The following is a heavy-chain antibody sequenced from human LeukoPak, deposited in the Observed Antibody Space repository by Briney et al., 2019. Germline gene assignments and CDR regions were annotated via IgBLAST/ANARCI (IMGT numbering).Heavy chain of an antibody. D-gene: IGHD6-13*01. Sequence: PGGSLRLSCEAFGFTFSSYAMSWVRQAPGKGLEWVSGISGSGGSPYYADSVKGRFTISRDNSKNTVYLQMNSLRAEDTAVYYCARDRGAAAALNWFDPWGHGTLVTVSS. J-gene: IGHJ5*02. V-gene: IGHV3-23*01. CDR1: GFTFSSYA. CDR3: ARDRGAAAALNWFDP. CDR2: ISGSGGSP.